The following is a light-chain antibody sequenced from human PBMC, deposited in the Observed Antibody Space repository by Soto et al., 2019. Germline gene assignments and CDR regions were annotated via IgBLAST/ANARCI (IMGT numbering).Light chain of an antibody. V-gene: IGKV3-11*01. Sequence: EIGMTQSPATLSVSPGERATLSCRASQSVSSYLAWYQQKPGQGPRLLIYDASNRATGIPARFSGSGSGTDFTLTISSLEPEDFAVYYCQQRSNWPWTFGQGTKVDIK. CDR1: QSVSSY. CDR2: DAS. CDR3: QQRSNWPWT. J-gene: IGKJ1*01.